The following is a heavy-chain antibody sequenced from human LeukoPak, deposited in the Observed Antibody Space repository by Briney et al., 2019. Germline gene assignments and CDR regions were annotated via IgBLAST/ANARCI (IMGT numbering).Heavy chain of an antibody. J-gene: IGHJ6*03. CDR2: INHSGST. V-gene: IGHV4-34*01. CDR1: GGSFSGYY. CDR3: ARGYCSSTSCYNSYYYYYMDV. D-gene: IGHD2-2*02. Sequence: SETLSLTCAAYGGSFSGYYWSWIRQPPGKGLEWIGEINHSGSTNYNPSLKSRVTISVDTSKNQFSLKLSSVTAADTAVYYCARGYCSSTSCYNSYYYYYMDVWGKGTTVTVSS.